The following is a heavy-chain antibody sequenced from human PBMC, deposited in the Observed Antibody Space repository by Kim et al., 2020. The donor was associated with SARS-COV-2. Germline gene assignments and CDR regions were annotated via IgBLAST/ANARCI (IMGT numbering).Heavy chain of an antibody. CDR1: GFTFSNYW. CDR2: INSAGTDA. D-gene: IGHD2-15*01. CDR3: AKGRVVARWSALDI. J-gene: IGHJ3*02. Sequence: GGSLRLSCAASGFTFSNYWMYWVRQAPGKGLVWVSRINSAGTDAIYADSVKGRFTISRDNAKNTVYMQMNNLRAEDTAIYYCAKGRVVARWSALDIWGHGTMVSVSS. V-gene: IGHV3-74*01.